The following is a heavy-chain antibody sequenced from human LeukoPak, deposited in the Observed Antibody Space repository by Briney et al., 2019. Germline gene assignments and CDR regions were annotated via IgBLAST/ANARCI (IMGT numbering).Heavy chain of an antibody. Sequence: TSETLSLTCTVSGDFITAYYWSWIRQPPGKGLEWIGYVYYTGSTEYSPSLRSRVTISLDLSKHQFSLNLTSVTAADTAVYHCASNTGTVFDYWGQGALVTVSS. J-gene: IGHJ4*02. CDR2: VYYTGST. CDR3: ASNTGTVFDY. V-gene: IGHV4-59*01. D-gene: IGHD7-27*01. CDR1: GDFITAYY.